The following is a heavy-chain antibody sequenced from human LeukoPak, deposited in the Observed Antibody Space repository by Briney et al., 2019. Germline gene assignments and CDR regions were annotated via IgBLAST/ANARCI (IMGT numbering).Heavy chain of an antibody. CDR2: ISPTGSTT. V-gene: IGHV3-74*01. CDR1: GFSFSRHW. CDR3: ARGPNSNWSGLDF. J-gene: IGHJ4*02. D-gene: IGHD6-6*01. Sequence: GGSLRLSCTASGFSFSRHWMHWARQLPGKGLVWVSRISPTGSTTSYADSVKGRFTVSRDNAKNTLYLQVNNLRAEDTAVYYCARGPNSNWSGLDFWGQGTLLTVSS.